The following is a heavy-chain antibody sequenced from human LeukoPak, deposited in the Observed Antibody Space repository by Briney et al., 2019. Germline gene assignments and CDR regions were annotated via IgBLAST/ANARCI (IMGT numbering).Heavy chain of an antibody. CDR3: ARDEGALNW. J-gene: IGHJ4*02. CDR2: TYYKSKWYN. D-gene: IGHD1-20*01. V-gene: IGHV6-1*01. CDR1: GDRLSRDNTG. Sequence: SQTLSLTCALSGDRLSRDNTGWGWVRQSPSSGLEWLGRTYYKSKWYNDYALSVKSRITINPDTSKNHFSLQLNSVTPEDTAVYYCARDEGALNWWGQGTLVTVSS.